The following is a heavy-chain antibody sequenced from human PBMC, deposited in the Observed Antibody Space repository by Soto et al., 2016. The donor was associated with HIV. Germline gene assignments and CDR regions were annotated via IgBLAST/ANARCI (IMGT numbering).Heavy chain of an antibody. V-gene: IGHV1-18*01. D-gene: IGHD5-12*01. CDR2: ISAYDGEP. CDR1: GGTFRKYA. CDR3: AREDGYGGYARMDV. Sequence: QVQLVQSGAEVKKPGSSVKVSCKASGGTFRKYAIIWVRQAPGQGLEWMGWISAYDGEPNYEQRLQGRVTMTTDRSTRTAYMELRNLRSDDTAIYYCAREDGYGGYARMDVWGQGTTVTVSS. J-gene: IGHJ6*02.